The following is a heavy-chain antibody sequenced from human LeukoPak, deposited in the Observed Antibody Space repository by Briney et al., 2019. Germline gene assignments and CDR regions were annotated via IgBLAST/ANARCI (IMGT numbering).Heavy chain of an antibody. Sequence: SGGSLRLSCAASGFTFSSYGMHWVRQAPGKGLEWVAVISYDGSNKYYADSVKGRFTISRDNSKNTLYLRMNSLRAEDTAVYYCAKDRIAVAGTSNWFDPWGQGTLVTVSS. J-gene: IGHJ5*02. D-gene: IGHD6-19*01. V-gene: IGHV3-30*18. CDR3: AKDRIAVAGTSNWFDP. CDR2: ISYDGSNK. CDR1: GFTFSSYG.